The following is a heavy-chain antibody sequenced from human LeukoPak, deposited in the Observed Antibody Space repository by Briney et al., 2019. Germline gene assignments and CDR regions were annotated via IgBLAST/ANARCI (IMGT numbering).Heavy chain of an antibody. J-gene: IGHJ4*02. V-gene: IGHV4-61*02. D-gene: IGHD1-26*01. CDR2: IYTSGST. Sequence: TSETLSLTCTVSGGSISSGSYYWSWIRQPAGKGLEWIGRIYTSGSTNYNPSLKSRVTISVDTSKNQFSLKLSSVTAADTAVYYCARDLSWELRSWGQGTLVTVSS. CDR1: GGSISSGSYY. CDR3: ARDLSWELRS.